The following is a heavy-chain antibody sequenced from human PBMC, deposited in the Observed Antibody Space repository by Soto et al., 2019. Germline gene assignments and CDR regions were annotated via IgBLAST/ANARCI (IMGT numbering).Heavy chain of an antibody. CDR3: AMSLWFRNTPNWFDP. CDR2: IYYSGHT. CDR1: GDSINSSSYY. V-gene: IGHV4-39*01. Sequence: SETLSLTCTVSGDSINSSSYYWGWIRQPPGKGPEWIASIYYSGHTYYNPSLKSRVTISVDTSKNQFSLKLSSVTAADTAVYYCAMSLWFRNTPNWFDPWGQGSLVTVSS. D-gene: IGHD2-21*01. J-gene: IGHJ5*02.